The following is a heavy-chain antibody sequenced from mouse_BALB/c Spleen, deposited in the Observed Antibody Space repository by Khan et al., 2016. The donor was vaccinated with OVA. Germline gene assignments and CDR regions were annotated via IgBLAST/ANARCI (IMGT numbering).Heavy chain of an antibody. V-gene: IGHV1-7*01. CDR1: GYTFTSYW. Sequence: QVQLQQSGAELAKPGASVKMSCKASGYTFTSYWMHWVKQRPGQGLEWIGYINPSTGYTEYNQKFKDKATLTTDKSSSTAYMQLSSLKSEDSAVYYCAASILCYCRMDYWGQGTSVTVSS. CDR3: AASILCYCRMDY. CDR2: INPSTGYT. D-gene: IGHD2-12*01. J-gene: IGHJ4*01.